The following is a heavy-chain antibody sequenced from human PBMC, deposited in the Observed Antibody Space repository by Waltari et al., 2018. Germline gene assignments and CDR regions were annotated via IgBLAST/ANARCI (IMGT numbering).Heavy chain of an antibody. Sequence: QVQLVQSGAEVKKPGSSVKVSCKASGGTFSSYAIGWVRKASGQGLEWMGGIIPIFGTANYAQKYQGRVTITADESTSTAYRELSSLRSEDTAVYYCARDLRSVVVVPAARKYYYYYGMDVWGQGTTVTVSS. V-gene: IGHV1-69*01. D-gene: IGHD2-2*01. CDR3: ARDLRSVVVVPAARKYYYYYGMDV. J-gene: IGHJ6*02. CDR1: GGTFSSYA. CDR2: IIPIFGTA.